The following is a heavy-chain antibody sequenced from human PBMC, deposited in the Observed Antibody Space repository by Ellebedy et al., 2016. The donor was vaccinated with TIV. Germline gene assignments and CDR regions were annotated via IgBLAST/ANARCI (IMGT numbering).Heavy chain of an antibody. CDR2: VLYDGHLK. Sequence: GGSLRLSXTGHEFTFSNYGMHWVRQAPGKGLEWVAVVLYDGHLKYYGDSVQGRFAVSRDNSKNTIYLQMSSLRAEDTAVYYCTTENWYRFESWGQGTLVTVSS. CDR1: EFTFSNYG. D-gene: IGHD6-13*01. J-gene: IGHJ4*02. CDR3: TTENWYRFES. V-gene: IGHV3-30*03.